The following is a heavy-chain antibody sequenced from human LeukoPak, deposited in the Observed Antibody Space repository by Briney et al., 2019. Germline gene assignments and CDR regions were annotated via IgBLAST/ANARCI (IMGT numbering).Heavy chain of an antibody. CDR3: ARAFCGSTSCYYYYYGMDV. CDR2: IYPGDSDT. CDR1: GYSFTNYW. Sequence: GESLKISCKGSGYSFTNYWIGWVRQMPGKGLEWMGIIYPGDSDTRYSPSFQGQVTISADKSISTAYLQWSSLKASDTAMYYCARAFCGSTSCYYYYYGMDVWGQGTTVTVSS. D-gene: IGHD2-2*01. J-gene: IGHJ6*02. V-gene: IGHV5-51*01.